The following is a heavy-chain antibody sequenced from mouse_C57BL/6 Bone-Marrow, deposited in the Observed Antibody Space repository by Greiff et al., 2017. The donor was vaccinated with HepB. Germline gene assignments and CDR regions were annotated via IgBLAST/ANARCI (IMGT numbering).Heavy chain of an antibody. V-gene: IGHV3-5*01. J-gene: IGHJ1*03. Sequence: EVKLMESGPGLVKPSQTVFLTCTVTGISITTGNYRWSWIRQFPGNKLEWIGYIYYSGTITYNPSLTSRTTITRDTPKNQFFLEMNSLTAEDTATYYCARDLGSPHWYFDVWGTGTTVTVSS. CDR3: ARDLGSPHWYFDV. CDR1: GISITTGNYR. CDR2: IYYSGTI.